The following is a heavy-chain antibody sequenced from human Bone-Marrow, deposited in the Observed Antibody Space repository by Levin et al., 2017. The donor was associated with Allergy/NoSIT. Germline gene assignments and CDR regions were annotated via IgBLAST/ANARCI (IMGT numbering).Heavy chain of an antibody. CDR2: IKQDESEK. CDR3: ARDRGLMVYNFYGMDV. J-gene: IGHJ6*02. CDR1: GFTFSSYW. D-gene: IGHD2-8*01. V-gene: IGHV3-7*01. Sequence: GESLKISCAASGFTFSSYWMIWVRQAPGKGLEWVANIKQDESEKNYVDSVKGRFTISRDNAKNSLYLQMNSLRVEDTAVYYCARDRGLMVYNFYGMDVWGQGTTVTVSS.